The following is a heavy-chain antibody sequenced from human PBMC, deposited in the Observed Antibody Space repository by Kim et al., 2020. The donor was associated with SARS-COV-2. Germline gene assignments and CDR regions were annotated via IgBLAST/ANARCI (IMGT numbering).Heavy chain of an antibody. CDR2: INHSGST. V-gene: IGHV4-34*01. J-gene: IGHJ4*02. CDR3: AREQQLIQYYFDY. CDR1: GGSFSGYY. D-gene: IGHD6-13*01. Sequence: SETLSLTCAVYGGSFSGYYWSWIRQPPGKGLEWIGEINHSGSTNYNPPLKSRVTISVDTSKNQFSLKLSSVTAADTAVYYCAREQQLIQYYFDYWGQGTLVTVSS.